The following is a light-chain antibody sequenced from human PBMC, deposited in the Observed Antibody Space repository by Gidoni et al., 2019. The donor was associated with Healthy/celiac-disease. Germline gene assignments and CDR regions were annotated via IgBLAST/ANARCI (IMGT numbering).Light chain of an antibody. CDR1: QSVSSSY. J-gene: IGKJ3*01. Sequence: EIVLTQSPCTLSLSPGERATLSCRASQSVSSSYLAWYQQNPGQAPRLLIYGASSRATGIPDRFSGSGSGTDFTLTISRLEPEDFAVYYCQQTFTFGPGTKVDIK. CDR2: GAS. V-gene: IGKV3-20*01. CDR3: QQTFT.